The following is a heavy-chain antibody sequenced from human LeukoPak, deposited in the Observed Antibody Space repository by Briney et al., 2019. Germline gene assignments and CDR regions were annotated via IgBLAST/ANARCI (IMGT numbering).Heavy chain of an antibody. Sequence: SVKVSCKASGGTFGSYAISWVRQAPGQGLEWMGGIIPIFGTANYAQKFQGRVTITADKSTSTAYMELSSLRSEDTAVYYCASTCGGDCFGLPSVTAPFDYWGQGTLVTVSS. CDR2: IIPIFGTA. V-gene: IGHV1-69*06. CDR3: ASTCGGDCFGLPSVTAPFDY. J-gene: IGHJ4*02. D-gene: IGHD2-21*02. CDR1: GGTFGSYA.